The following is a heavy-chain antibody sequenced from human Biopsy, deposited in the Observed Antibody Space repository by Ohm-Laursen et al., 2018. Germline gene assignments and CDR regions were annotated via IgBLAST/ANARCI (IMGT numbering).Heavy chain of an antibody. V-gene: IGHV1-69*06. Sequence: SVKVSCKAPGGTFSNYGVNWVRQAPGQGLEWLGGNILILGTGNYAQKLQDRGTVAADTSTSTATMELRSLRSDDTAVYYCATKLTGYFHHWGQGTLVIVSS. CDR3: ATKLTGYFHH. CDR2: NILILGTG. D-gene: IGHD3-9*01. J-gene: IGHJ1*01. CDR1: GGTFSNYG.